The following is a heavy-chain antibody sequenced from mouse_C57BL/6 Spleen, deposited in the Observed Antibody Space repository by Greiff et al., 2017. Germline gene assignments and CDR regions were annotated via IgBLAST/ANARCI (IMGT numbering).Heavy chain of an antibody. J-gene: IGHJ1*03. Sequence: QVQLQQPGAELVRPGSSVKLSCKASGYTFTSYWMDWVKQRPGQGLEWIGNIYPSDSETHYNQKFKDKATLTVDKSSSTAYMQLSSLTSDDSAVYYCARGNDGYNVWGTGTTVTVSS. CDR3: ARGNDGYNV. CDR2: IYPSDSET. D-gene: IGHD2-3*01. V-gene: IGHV1-61*01. CDR1: GYTFTSYW.